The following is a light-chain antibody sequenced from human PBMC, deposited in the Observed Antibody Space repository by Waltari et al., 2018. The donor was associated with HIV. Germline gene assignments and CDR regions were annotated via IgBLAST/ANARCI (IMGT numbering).Light chain of an antibody. V-gene: IGLV6-57*01. Sequence: NFILTQSHSVSESPGKTVTISCTRSSGGIGSTSIQWYQQRPGRSPDTVISEDSQSPSGVPNRFSGSVDSSSNSSSLTISGLKTEDEADYFCQSYDGTTVVFGGGTRLTVL. CDR2: EDS. J-gene: IGLJ2*01. CDR1: SGGIGSTS. CDR3: QSYDGTTVV.